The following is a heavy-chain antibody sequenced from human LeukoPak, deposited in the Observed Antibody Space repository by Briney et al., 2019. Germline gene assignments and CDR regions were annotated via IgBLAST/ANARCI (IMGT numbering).Heavy chain of an antibody. CDR3: ARDPPYSGYEHFDY. CDR1: GYTFTGYY. J-gene: IGHJ4*02. Sequence: GASVNVSCKASGYTFTGYYLHWVRQAPEQGLEWMGWLYPNSGSTNYAQKFQGRVTMTRDTSINTAYMELSGLRSDDTAVYYCARDPPYSGYEHFDYWGQGTLVTVSS. D-gene: IGHD5-12*01. V-gene: IGHV1-2*02. CDR2: LYPNSGST.